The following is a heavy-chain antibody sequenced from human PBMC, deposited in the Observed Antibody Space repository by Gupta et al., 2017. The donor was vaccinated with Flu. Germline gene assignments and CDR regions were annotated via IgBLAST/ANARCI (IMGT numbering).Heavy chain of an antibody. Sequence: YPSDSETRYSPSFQGQVTISVDKSISTAYLQWTSLKALDTAMYYCARSCVSFDIWGQGTMVIVSS. CDR2: YPSDSET. J-gene: IGHJ3*02. CDR3: ARSCVSFDI. D-gene: IGHD2-21*01. V-gene: IGHV5-51*01.